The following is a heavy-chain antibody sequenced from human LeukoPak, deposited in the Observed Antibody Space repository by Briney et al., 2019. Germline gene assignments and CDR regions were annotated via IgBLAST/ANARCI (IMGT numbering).Heavy chain of an antibody. CDR1: GFTFSNYG. Sequence: GGSLRLSCAASGFTFSNYGMNWVRQAPGKGLEWISYISSSSSLIYYADSVKGRFTISGDNSKNTLYLQMNSLKPEDTAVYYCAKIEYYYDSSGYYYWGQGTLVTVSS. J-gene: IGHJ4*02. CDR2: ISSSSSLI. D-gene: IGHD3-22*01. V-gene: IGHV3-48*01. CDR3: AKIEYYYDSSGYYY.